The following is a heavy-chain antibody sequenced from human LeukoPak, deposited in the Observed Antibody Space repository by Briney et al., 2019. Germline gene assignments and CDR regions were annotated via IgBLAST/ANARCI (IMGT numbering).Heavy chain of an antibody. D-gene: IGHD1-26*01. CDR1: RYTFTGYY. V-gene: IGHV1-2*02. Sequence: ASVKVSCKASRYTFTGYYMHWVRQAPGQGLEWMGWINPNSGGTNYAQKFQGRVTMTRDTSISTAYMGLSRLRAEDTAVYYCARSHVVGATYPYHWGQGTLVTVSS. CDR3: ARSHVVGATYPYH. CDR2: INPNSGGT. J-gene: IGHJ5*02.